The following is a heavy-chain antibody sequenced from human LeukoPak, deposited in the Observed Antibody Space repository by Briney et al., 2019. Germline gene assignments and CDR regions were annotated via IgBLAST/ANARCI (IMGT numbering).Heavy chain of an antibody. V-gene: IGHV4-61*02. CDR3: ARGSSGWHHYYFDY. J-gene: IGHJ4*02. CDR2: ISPSGST. D-gene: IGHD6-19*01. CDR1: GGSLNGGNYY. Sequence: SQTLSLTCTVSGGSLNGGNYYWPWLRQPAGTGLEWLGRISPSGSTNHNPSLTSRVTISVDTSKNQFSLKLNFVTAADTAVYYCARGSSGWHHYYFDYWGQGTLVTVSS.